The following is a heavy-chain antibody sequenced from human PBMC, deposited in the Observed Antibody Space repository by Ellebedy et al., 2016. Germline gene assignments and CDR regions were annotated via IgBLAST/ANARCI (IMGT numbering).Heavy chain of an antibody. CDR3: ATRGIGTTFFDR. CDR2: FDLDDSSNT. V-gene: IGHV5-51*01. J-gene: IGHJ4*02. D-gene: IGHD1-7*01. CDR1: GYRFTNYW. Sequence: GGSLRLXCTGSGYRFTNYWIAWVRQKPGKGLEWMGLFDLDDSSNTNYSPSFQGRVTISADKSTNRVYLQWSSLSASDSAMYYCATRGIGTTFFDRWGQGTLVTVSS.